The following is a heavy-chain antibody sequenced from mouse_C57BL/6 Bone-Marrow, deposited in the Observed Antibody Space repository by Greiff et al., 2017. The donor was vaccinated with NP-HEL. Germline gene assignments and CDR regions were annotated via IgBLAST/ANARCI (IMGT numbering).Heavy chain of an antibody. CDR3: ARDDYDTFDAY. J-gene: IGHJ3*01. V-gene: IGHV5-4*01. D-gene: IGHD2-4*01. Sequence: EVKVVESGGGLVKPGGSLKLSCAASGFTFSSYAMSWVPQTPEKRLEWVATISDGGSYTYYPDNVKGRFTISRDNAKNNLYLQMSHLKSEDTAMYYCARDDYDTFDAYWGQGTLVTVSA. CDR1: GFTFSSYA. CDR2: ISDGGSYT.